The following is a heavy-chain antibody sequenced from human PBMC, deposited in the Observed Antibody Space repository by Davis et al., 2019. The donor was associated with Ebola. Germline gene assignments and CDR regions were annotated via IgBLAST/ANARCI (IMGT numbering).Heavy chain of an antibody. J-gene: IGHJ3*01. CDR2: INDSGGST. CDR3: AKVGGSGYSPLRDAFDV. CDR1: GLSFSDYY. Sequence: GGSLRLSCVASGLSFSDYYMDWVRQAPGKGLEWLSSINDSGGSTYYEDSVKGRFTISRDNSKNTMFLQMNSLSAEDTAMYYCAKVGGSGYSPLRDAFDVWGQGTMVTVSS. V-gene: IGHV3-23*01. D-gene: IGHD3-3*01.